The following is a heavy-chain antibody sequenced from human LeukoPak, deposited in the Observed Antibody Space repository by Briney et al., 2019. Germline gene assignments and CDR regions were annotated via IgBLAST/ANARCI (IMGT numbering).Heavy chain of an antibody. CDR3: ARSGGSGTYYDGTFDY. V-gene: IGHV4-4*07. J-gene: IGHJ4*02. Sequence: PSETLSLTCIVSGGSLTSYYWHWIRQPAGKGLEWIGRIYTSGNTNYNPSLKSRVAMSVDTSKNQFSLKVRAVTAADTAVYYCARSGGSGTYYDGTFDYWGQGALVTVSS. D-gene: IGHD1-26*01. CDR1: GGSLTSYY. CDR2: IYTSGNT.